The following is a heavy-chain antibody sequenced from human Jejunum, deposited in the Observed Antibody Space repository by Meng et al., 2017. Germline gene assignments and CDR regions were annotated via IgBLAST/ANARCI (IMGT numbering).Heavy chain of an antibody. CDR1: GGFASSGSYY. CDR2: NFDNGRT. J-gene: IGHJ4*02. V-gene: IGHV4-61*01. CDR3: ARDNWGSIDY. D-gene: IGHD7-27*01. Sequence: VPLHGSGPGLVRPSETLSLTCTVSGGFASSGSYYWTCVRQSPGKGLEWIGYNFDNGRTNYNPSLKSRVTMSVDTSRNQFSLKLSSVTAADTAGYYCARDNWGSIDYWGQGVLVTVSS.